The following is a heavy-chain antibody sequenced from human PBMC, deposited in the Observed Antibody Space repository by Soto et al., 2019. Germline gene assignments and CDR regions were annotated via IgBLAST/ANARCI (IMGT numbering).Heavy chain of an antibody. J-gene: IGHJ5*02. Sequence: GASVKVSCKASGYTFASYGISWVRQATGQGLEWMGWMNPGGGDTGYAQKFQGRVTMTRNISIATAYMELSSLRADDTAIYYCARMASFGSLNWFDPWGQGTLVTVSS. D-gene: IGHD5-18*01. CDR2: MNPGGGDT. CDR1: GYTFASYG. CDR3: ARMASFGSLNWFDP. V-gene: IGHV1-8*02.